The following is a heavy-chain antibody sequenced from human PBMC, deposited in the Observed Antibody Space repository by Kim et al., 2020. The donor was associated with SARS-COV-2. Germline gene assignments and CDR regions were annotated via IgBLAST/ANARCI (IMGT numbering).Heavy chain of an antibody. J-gene: IGHJ5*02. CDR3: ARQVGTRHSWTGP. Sequence: SETLSLTCTVSGGSISSYYWSWIRQPPGKGLEWIGYIYYSGSNNHNLSFKSRVTISVDKPKNQFSLMLSSVTAADTAVFYCARQVGTRHSWTGPCGQGT. D-gene: IGHD3-3*02. V-gene: IGHV4-59*08. CDR1: GGSISSYY. CDR2: IYYSGSN.